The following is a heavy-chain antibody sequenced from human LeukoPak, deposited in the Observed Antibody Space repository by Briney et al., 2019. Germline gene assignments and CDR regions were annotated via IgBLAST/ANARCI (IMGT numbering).Heavy chain of an antibody. V-gene: IGHV3-15*01. D-gene: IGHD2-15*01. CDR3: TTDGEGYCSGGSCYSSFDY. Sequence: GGSLRLSCAASGFTFSNAWMSWVRQAPGKGLEWVGRIKSKTDGGTTDYAAPVKGRFTISRDDSKNTLYLQMNSLKTEDTAVYYCTTDGEGYCSGGSCYSSFDYRGQGTLVTVSS. CDR1: GFTFSNAW. J-gene: IGHJ4*02. CDR2: IKSKTDGGTT.